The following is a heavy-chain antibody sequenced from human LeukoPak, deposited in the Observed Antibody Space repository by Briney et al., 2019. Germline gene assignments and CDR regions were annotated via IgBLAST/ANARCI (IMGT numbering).Heavy chain of an antibody. CDR2: ISGSGGST. J-gene: IGHJ4*02. V-gene: IGHV3-23*01. Sequence: QPGGSLRLSCAASGFTFSSYAMSWVRQGPGKGLEWVSGISGSGGSTYYADSVKGRFTISRDSSKNTLYLQMNSLRAEDTAVYYCAKEPYYYDSSGYFPIPPLDYWGQGTLVTVSS. D-gene: IGHD3-22*01. CDR1: GFTFSSYA. CDR3: AKEPYYYDSSGYFPIPPLDY.